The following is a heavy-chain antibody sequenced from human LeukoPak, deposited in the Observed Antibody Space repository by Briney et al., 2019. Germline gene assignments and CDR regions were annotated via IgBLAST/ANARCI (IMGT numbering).Heavy chain of an antibody. V-gene: IGHV3-66*03. CDR3: ARERGPAANSYYFDY. D-gene: IGHD2-2*01. CDR1: GFTVSRNY. J-gene: IGHJ4*02. CDR2: IFCCGNT. Sequence: GGSLRLSCAASGFTVSRNYMSWVPQAPGRGLEWVSVIFCCGNTYYADYVKGRFTISRDNSKNTLYLQMNSLRAEDTAVYYCARERGPAANSYYFDYWGQGTLVTVSS.